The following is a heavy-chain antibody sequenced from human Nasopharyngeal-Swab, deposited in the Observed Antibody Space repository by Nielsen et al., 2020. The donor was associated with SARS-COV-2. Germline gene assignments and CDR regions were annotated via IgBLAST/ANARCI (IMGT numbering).Heavy chain of an antibody. CDR3: AARYSSSWWDAFDI. CDR2: ISSSSSYI. J-gene: IGHJ3*02. D-gene: IGHD6-13*01. CDR1: GFTFSSYS. Sequence: GGSLRLSCAASGFTFSSYSMNWVRQAPGKGLEWVSPISSSSSYIYYADSVKGRFTISRDNAKNSLYLQMNSLRAEDTAVYYCAARYSSSWWDAFDIWGQGTMVTVSS. V-gene: IGHV3-21*01.